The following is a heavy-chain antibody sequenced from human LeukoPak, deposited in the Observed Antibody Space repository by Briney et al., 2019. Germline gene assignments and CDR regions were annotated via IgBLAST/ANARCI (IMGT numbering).Heavy chain of an antibody. CDR2: IIPIFGIA. CDR3: ARRSDSGYDYGFDS. D-gene: IGHD5-12*01. CDR1: GCTFSSYA. Sequence: ASVKVSCKASGCTFSSYAISWVRQAPGQGLEWMGRIIPIFGIANYAQKFQGRVTITADKSTSTAYMELSSLRSVDTAVYYCARRSDSGYDYGFDSWGQGTLVTVSS. V-gene: IGHV1-69*04. J-gene: IGHJ4*02.